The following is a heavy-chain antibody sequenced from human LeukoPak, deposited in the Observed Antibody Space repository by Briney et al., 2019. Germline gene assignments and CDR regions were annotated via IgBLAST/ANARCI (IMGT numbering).Heavy chain of an antibody. Sequence: GGSLRLSCAASGFTFSSYAMSWVRQAPGKGLEWVAHIKEDGSEKYYVDSVKGRFTISRDNSKNTLSLQMNSLRAEDTATYCCARDRSEKYSTDYWGQGDLVTASS. J-gene: IGHJ4*02. CDR1: GFTFSSYA. CDR3: ARDRSEKYSTDY. D-gene: IGHD2/OR15-2a*01. CDR2: IKEDGSEK. V-gene: IGHV3-7*01.